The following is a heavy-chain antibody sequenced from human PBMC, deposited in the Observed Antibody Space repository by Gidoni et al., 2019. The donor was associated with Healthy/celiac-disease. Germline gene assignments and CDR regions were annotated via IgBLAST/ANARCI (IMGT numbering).Heavy chain of an antibody. CDR3: ARLYCSSSSCYRGEHWFDP. V-gene: IGHV3-11*01. CDR1: GFTFSDYY. D-gene: IGHD2-2*02. CDR2: ISSSGSTI. Sequence: QVQLVESGGGLVKPGGSLRLSCAASGFTFSDYYMTWIRQAPGKGLEWVSYISSSGSTIYYADSVKGRFTISRDNAKNSLYLQMNSLRAEDTAVYYCARLYCSSSSCYRGEHWFDPWGQGILVTVSS. J-gene: IGHJ5*02.